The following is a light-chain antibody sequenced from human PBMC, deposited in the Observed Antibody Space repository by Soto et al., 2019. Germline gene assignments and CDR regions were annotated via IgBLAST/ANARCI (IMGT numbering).Light chain of an antibody. CDR1: QSVGNNY. CDR2: GAS. V-gene: IGKV3-20*01. J-gene: IGKJ1*01. Sequence: EIVLTQSPGTLSLSPGERATLSCRASQSVGNNYLAWYQQTPGQAPRFLIYGASSRASGIPDRFSGSGSGTDFTLTISRLEPEDFAVYYCQQYANSPRTFGQGTKVEIK. CDR3: QQYANSPRT.